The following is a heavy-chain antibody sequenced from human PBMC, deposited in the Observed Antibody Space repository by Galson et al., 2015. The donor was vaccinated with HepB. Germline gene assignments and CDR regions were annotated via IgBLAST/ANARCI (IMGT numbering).Heavy chain of an antibody. Sequence: SLRLSCAASGFTFSNYGMHWVRQAPGKGLEWVAVIWYDGSNKHYADSVKGRFTISRDNSKNTLYLQMNSLRAEDTAVYYCARDPAPHNRLYWYFDLWGRGTLVTVSS. CDR1: GFTFSNYG. V-gene: IGHV3-33*01. J-gene: IGHJ2*01. CDR3: ARDPAPHNRLYWYFDL. D-gene: IGHD1-14*01. CDR2: IWYDGSNK.